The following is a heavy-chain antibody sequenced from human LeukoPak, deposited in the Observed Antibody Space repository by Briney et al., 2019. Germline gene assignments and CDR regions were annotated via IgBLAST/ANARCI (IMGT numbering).Heavy chain of an antibody. CDR3: ARERGGLSSSWYFTLDY. J-gene: IGHJ4*02. D-gene: IGHD6-13*01. V-gene: IGHV3-74*01. CDR2: INSDGSTT. Sequence: GGSLRLSCAVSGFTFSSYWMHWVRQAPGKGLVWVSRINSDGSTTGHAESVKGRFTVSRDNAKNTLYLQMNSLRAEDTAVYYCARERGGLSSSWYFTLDYWGQGTLVTVSS. CDR1: GFTFSSYW.